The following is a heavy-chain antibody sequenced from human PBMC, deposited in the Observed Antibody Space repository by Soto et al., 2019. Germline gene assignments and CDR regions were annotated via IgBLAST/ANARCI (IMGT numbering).Heavy chain of an antibody. CDR3: AKTDDSSGYPRGAFDI. D-gene: IGHD3-22*01. J-gene: IGHJ3*02. CDR1: GFTFSSYA. Sequence: GGSLRLSCAASGFTFSSYAMSWVRQAPGKGLEWVSAISGSGGSTYYADSVKGRFTISRDNSKNTLYLQMNSLRAEDTAVYYCAKTDDSSGYPRGAFDIWGQGTMVTVSS. CDR2: ISGSGGST. V-gene: IGHV3-23*01.